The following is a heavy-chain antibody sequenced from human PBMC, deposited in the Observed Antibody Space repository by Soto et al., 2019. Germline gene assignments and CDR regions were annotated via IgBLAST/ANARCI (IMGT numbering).Heavy chain of an antibody. D-gene: IGHD6-6*01. J-gene: IGHJ6*02. CDR2: ISYDGSNK. CDR3: AKGDSSSSHYYYGMDV. V-gene: IGHV3-30*18. Sequence: RQAPGKGLEWVAVISYDGSNKYYADSVKGRFTISRDNSKNTLYLQMNSLRAEDTAVYYCAKGDSSSSHYYYGMDVWGQGTTVTVSS.